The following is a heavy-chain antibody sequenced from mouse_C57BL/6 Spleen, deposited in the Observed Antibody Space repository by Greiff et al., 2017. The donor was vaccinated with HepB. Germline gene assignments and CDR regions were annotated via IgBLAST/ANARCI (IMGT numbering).Heavy chain of an antibody. V-gene: IGHV1-72*01. Sequence: QVQLQQSGAELVKPGASVKLSCKASGYTFTSYWMPWVKQRPGRGLEWIGRIDPNSGGTKDNEKFKSKATLTVDKPSSTAYMQLSSLTSEDSAVYYCARGELYYSNYELDYWGQGTTLTVSS. CDR2: IDPNSGGT. D-gene: IGHD2-5*01. CDR3: ARGELYYSNYELDY. J-gene: IGHJ2*01. CDR1: GYTFTSYW.